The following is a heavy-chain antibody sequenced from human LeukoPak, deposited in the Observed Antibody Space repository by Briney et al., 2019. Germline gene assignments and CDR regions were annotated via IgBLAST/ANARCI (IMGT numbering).Heavy chain of an antibody. J-gene: IGHJ4*02. V-gene: IGHV5-51*01. Sequence: GESLEISCKGSGYSFTSYWIGWVRQMPGKGLEWMGIIYPGDSDTRYSPSFQGQVTISADKSISTAYLQWSSLKASDTAMYYCARASEDGSYPGDFDYWGQGTLVTVSS. CDR2: IYPGDSDT. D-gene: IGHD1-26*01. CDR3: ARASEDGSYPGDFDY. CDR1: GYSFTSYW.